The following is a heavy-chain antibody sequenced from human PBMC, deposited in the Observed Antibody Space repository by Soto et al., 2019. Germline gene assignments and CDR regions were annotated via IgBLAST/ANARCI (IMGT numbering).Heavy chain of an antibody. CDR3: ALSGLVLGYFDD. V-gene: IGHV3-30-3*01. J-gene: IGHJ4*02. D-gene: IGHD6-19*01. Sequence: QPGGSLRLSCAASGFTFSSYAMHWVRQAPGKGLEWVAVISYDGSNKYYADSVKGRFTISRDNSKNTLYLQMNSLRAEDTAVYYCALSGLVLGYFDDWAQGTLVTVSS. CDR1: GFTFSSYA. CDR2: ISYDGSNK.